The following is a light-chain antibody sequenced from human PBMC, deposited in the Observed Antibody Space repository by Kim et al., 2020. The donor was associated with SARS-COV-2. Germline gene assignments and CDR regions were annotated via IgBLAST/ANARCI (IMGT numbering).Light chain of an antibody. J-gene: IGKJ4*01. V-gene: IGKV3-20*01. CDR3: QQYGSSPN. Sequence: EIVLTQSPGTLSLSPGERATLSCRASQSVSSSYLAWYQQKPGQAPRLLIYGASSRATGIPDRFSGSGSGTDFTLTISRLEPEDFAVYYCQQYGSSPNFGGGTKADIK. CDR2: GAS. CDR1: QSVSSSY.